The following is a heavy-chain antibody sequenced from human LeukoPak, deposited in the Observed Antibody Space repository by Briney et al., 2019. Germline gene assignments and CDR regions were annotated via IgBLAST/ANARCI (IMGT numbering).Heavy chain of an antibody. CDR1: GFTFSSYG. CDR2: IRYDGSNK. V-gene: IGHV3-30*02. J-gene: IGHJ5*02. D-gene: IGHD1-26*01. CDR3: AKKVQWGYNWFDP. Sequence: PGGSLRLSCAASGFTFSSYGMHWVRQAPGKGLEGVAFIRYDGSNKYYADSVKGRFTISRDNSKNTLYLQMNSLRAEDTAVYYCAKKVQWGYNWFDPWGQGTLVTVSS.